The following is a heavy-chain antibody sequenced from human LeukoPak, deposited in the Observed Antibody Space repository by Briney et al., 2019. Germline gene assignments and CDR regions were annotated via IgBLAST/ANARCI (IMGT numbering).Heavy chain of an antibody. CDR3: ARAWSTTVTTLFDY. D-gene: IGHD4-17*01. CDR1: GGSISSGDYY. CDR2: IYYSGST. V-gene: IGHV4-30-4*08. Sequence: SETLSLTCTVSGGSISSGDYYWSWIRQPPGKGLEWIGYIYYSGSTYYNPSLKSRVTISVDTSKNQFSLKLSPVTAADTAVYYCARAWSTTVTTLFDYWGQGTLVTVSS. J-gene: IGHJ4*02.